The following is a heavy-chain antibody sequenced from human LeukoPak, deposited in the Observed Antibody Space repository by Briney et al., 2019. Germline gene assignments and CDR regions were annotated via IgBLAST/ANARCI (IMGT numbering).Heavy chain of an antibody. J-gene: IGHJ5*02. V-gene: IGHV4-59*01. Sequence: SETLSLTCTISGGSISSYYWSWIRQPPGKGLGWIGYIYYSGSTNYNPSLKSRVTISVDTSKNQFSLKLSSVTAADTAVYYCASAGDYEGWFDPWGQGTLVTVSS. D-gene: IGHD4-17*01. CDR2: IYYSGST. CDR3: ASAGDYEGWFDP. CDR1: GGSISSYY.